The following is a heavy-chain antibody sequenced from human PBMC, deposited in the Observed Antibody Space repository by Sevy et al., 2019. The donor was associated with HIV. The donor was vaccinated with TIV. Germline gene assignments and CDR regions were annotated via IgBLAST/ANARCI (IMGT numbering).Heavy chain of an antibody. V-gene: IGHV4-61*02. D-gene: IGHD3-10*01. CDR1: GGSISSGSYY. CDR3: ATSWRYYASGKPEDLFDY. J-gene: IGHJ4*02. CDR2: IYSNGST. Sequence: SETLSLTCAVSGGSISSGSYYWTWIRQPAGKGLEWIGRIYSNGSTNYNPSLKSQVTTSADTSKNQFSLKLGSVTAADTAVYYCATSWRYYASGKPEDLFDYWGQGTQVTVSS.